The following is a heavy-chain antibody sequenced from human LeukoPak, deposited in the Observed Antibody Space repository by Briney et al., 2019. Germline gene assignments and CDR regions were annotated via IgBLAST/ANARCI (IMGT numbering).Heavy chain of an antibody. J-gene: IGHJ4*02. CDR3: TRDSYSSAWD. CDR2: INNDGSTT. V-gene: IGHV3-74*01. Sequence: PGGSLRLSCAASGFTFSSDWMHWVRQAPGKGLVWVSRINNDGSTTAYADSVKGRFTISRDNAKNTLFLQMNSLRAEDTAVYYCTRDSYSSAWDWGQGTLVTASS. CDR1: GFTFSSDW. D-gene: IGHD6-19*01.